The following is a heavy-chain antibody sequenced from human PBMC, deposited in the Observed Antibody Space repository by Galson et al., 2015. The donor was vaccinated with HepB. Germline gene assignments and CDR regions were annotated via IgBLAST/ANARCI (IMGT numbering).Heavy chain of an antibody. V-gene: IGHV3-9*01. Sequence: SLRLSCAASGFTFDDYAMNWVRQAPGKGLEWVSGISWNSGSIGYADSVKGRFTISRDNAKNSLYLQMNSLRAEDTALYYCAKSLRLGELSSPLDYWGQGTLVTVSS. CDR1: GFTFDDYA. CDR3: AKSLRLGELSSPLDY. D-gene: IGHD3-16*02. J-gene: IGHJ4*02. CDR2: ISWNSGSI.